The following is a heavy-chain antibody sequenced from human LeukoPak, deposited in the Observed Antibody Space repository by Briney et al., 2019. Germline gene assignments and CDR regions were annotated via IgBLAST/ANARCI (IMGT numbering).Heavy chain of an antibody. J-gene: IGHJ4*02. CDR1: GFTFTNAW. V-gene: IGHV3-15*01. CDR2: IKSKTDGGTT. D-gene: IGHD1-1*01. CDR3: ASDVPVNDAQIDY. Sequence: GGSLRLSCAASGFTFTNAWMSWVRQAPGKGLELVGRIKSKTDGGTTDYAAPVKDRFSISRDDSTSTVYLQMNSLKTEDTALYYCASDVPVNDAQIDYWGQGTQVTVSS.